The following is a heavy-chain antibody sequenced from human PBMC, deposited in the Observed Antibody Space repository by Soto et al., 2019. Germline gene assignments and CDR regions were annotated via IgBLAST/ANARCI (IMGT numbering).Heavy chain of an antibody. Sequence: EVPLLESGGDLVQPGGSLRLSCAVSGLSFSDHAMSWVRQAPGKGLEWVSAISNSGDYTYYTDSVKGRFTISRDNSKNTLYLHMNSLRADDTAVYYCARRPNAFDIWGRGTRVTVSS. D-gene: IGHD1-1*01. CDR1: GLSFSDHA. V-gene: IGHV3-23*01. CDR3: ARRPNAFDI. J-gene: IGHJ3*02. CDR2: ISNSGDYT.